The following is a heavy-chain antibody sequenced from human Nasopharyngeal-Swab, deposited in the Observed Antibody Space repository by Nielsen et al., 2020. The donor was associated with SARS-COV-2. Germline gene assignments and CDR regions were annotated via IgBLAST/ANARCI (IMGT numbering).Heavy chain of an antibody. CDR3: ARGGSSWDGLGFFDY. CDR2: IYSDGST. Sequence: GESLKISCAASGFTVSTNYMSWVRQAPGKGLEWVSVIYSDGSTYYVDSVKGRFTISRDISKNIVYLQMNSLRAEDTAVYYCARGGSSWDGLGFFDYWGQGTLVTVSS. V-gene: IGHV3-53*01. D-gene: IGHD6-13*01. J-gene: IGHJ4*02. CDR1: GFTVSTNY.